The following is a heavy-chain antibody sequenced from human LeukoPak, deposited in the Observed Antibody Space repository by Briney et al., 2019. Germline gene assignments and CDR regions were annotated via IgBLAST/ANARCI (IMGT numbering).Heavy chain of an antibody. CDR2: IYYSGST. CDR3: ARGVLSYYDSSGYSIDAFDI. Sequence: SETLSLTCAVYGGSFSSYYWGWIRQPPGKGLEWIGSIYYSGSTYYNPSLKSRVTISVDTSKNQFSLKLSSVTAADTAVYYCARGVLSYYDSSGYSIDAFDIWGQGTMVTVSS. CDR1: GGSFSSYY. V-gene: IGHV4-39*01. J-gene: IGHJ3*02. D-gene: IGHD3-22*01.